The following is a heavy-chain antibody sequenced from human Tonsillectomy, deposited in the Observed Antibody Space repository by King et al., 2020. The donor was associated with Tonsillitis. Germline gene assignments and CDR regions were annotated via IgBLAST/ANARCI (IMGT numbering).Heavy chain of an antibody. CDR2: INPNSGGT. Sequence: VQLVQSGAEVKKPGASVKVSCKASGFFFTDYFMHWVRQAPGQGLEWMGWINPNSGGTKYAQQFQDRVTMTRDTSNSTGYMELSRLRSDDTAVYYCARDIPGVTTWDGAFDLWGQGTMVTVSS. V-gene: IGHV1-2*02. D-gene: IGHD2-2*02. J-gene: IGHJ3*01. CDR3: ARDIPGVTTWDGAFDL. CDR1: GFFFTDYF.